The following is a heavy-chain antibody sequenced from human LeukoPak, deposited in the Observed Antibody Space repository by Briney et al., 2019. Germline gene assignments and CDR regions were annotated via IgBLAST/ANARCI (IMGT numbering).Heavy chain of an antibody. CDR3: ARDQVGADDAFDI. V-gene: IGHV4-59*01. Sequence: PSATLSLTCTVSGGSMSSYYWSWIRQPPGKGLEWIGYIYYSGSTNYNAYLKSRVTISVDTSTNQFSLKLSSVTAADTAVYYCARDQVGADDAFDIWGQGTMVTVSS. CDR1: GGSMSSYY. D-gene: IGHD1-26*01. CDR2: IYYSGST. J-gene: IGHJ3*02.